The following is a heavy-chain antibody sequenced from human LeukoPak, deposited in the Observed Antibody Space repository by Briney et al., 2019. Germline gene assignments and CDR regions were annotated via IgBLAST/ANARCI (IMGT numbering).Heavy chain of an antibody. D-gene: IGHD6-13*01. Sequence: ASVKVSCKASGYTFRNYNIHWLRQAPGQGLEWMGGIIHIFGTANYAQKFQGRVTINADKSTSTAYMELSSLRSEDTAVYYCARDRGYSSSWSDFDYWGQGTLVTVSS. CDR1: GYTFRNYN. V-gene: IGHV1-69*06. CDR3: ARDRGYSSSWSDFDY. J-gene: IGHJ4*02. CDR2: IIHIFGTA.